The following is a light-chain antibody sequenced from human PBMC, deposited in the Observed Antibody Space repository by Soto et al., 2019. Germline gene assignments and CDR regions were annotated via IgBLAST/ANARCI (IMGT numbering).Light chain of an antibody. J-gene: IGKJ1*01. CDR1: QSISSY. CDR2: AAS. Sequence: EIQMSQSPASLSVSVGDRVTITCLASQSISSYLNWYQQKPGKAPKLLIYAASSLQSGVPSRFSGSGSGTEFTLTISSLQPDDFATYYCQHYNSYSEAFGQGTKVDI. CDR3: QHYNSYSEA. V-gene: IGKV1-39*01.